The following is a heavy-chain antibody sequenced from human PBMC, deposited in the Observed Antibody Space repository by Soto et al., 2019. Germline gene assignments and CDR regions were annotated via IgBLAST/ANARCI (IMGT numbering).Heavy chain of an antibody. Sequence: QVQLQESGPGLVKPSETLSLTCTVSGDSVSSRNCYWSWIRLPPGKGLEWIGYLYYNGITNYNPSLKGRVTISADTSKNQFSLKLSTVTAADTAVDYCARLDLTYCSDYWGQGTLVTVSS. J-gene: IGHJ4*02. CDR2: LYYNGIT. D-gene: IGHD2-21*02. V-gene: IGHV4-61*01. CDR3: ARLDLTYCSDY. CDR1: GDSVSSRNCY.